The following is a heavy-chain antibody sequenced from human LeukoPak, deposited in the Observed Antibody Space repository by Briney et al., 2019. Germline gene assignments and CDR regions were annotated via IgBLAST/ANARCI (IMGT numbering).Heavy chain of an antibody. V-gene: IGHV3-21*01. J-gene: IGHJ4*02. CDR3: ARDDDIAVAGIDFDY. CDR2: ISSSSSYI. Sequence: PGGSLRLSCAASGFTFSSYSMNWVRRAPGKGLEWVSSISSSSSYIYYADSVKGRFTISRDNAKNSLYLQMNSLRAEDTAVYYCARDDDIAVAGIDFDYWGQGTLVTVSS. CDR1: GFTFSSYS. D-gene: IGHD6-19*01.